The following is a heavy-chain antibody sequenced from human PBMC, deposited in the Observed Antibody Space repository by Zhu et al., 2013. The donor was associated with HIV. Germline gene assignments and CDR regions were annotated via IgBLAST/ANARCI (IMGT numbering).Heavy chain of an antibody. Sequence: QVQLVQSGAEVKKPGASVKVSCKASGYTFTSYGISWVRQAPGQGLEWMGWISAYNGNTNYAQKLQGRVTMTTDTSTSTAYMELRSLRSDDTAVYYCARDLYVAVAGYYYYYGMDVWGQGTTVTVSS. CDR1: GYTFTSYG. J-gene: IGHJ6*02. V-gene: IGHV1-18*01. CDR2: ISAYNGNT. CDR3: ARDLYVAVAGYYYYYGMDV. D-gene: IGHD6-19*01.